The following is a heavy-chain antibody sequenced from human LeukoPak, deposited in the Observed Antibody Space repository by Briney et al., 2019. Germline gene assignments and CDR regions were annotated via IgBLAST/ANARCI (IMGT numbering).Heavy chain of an antibody. CDR1: GFTVRSHY. Sequence: GGLLRLSCAASGFTVRSHYMSWVRPAPRKGLEWVSVIYSDGSTYYADSVKGRFTISSDNSKNTLYLQMKSLRAEDTAVYYCARVSITIDYWGQGTLVTVSS. D-gene: IGHD3-10*01. V-gene: IGHV3-53*01. J-gene: IGHJ4*02. CDR2: IYSDGST. CDR3: ARVSITIDY.